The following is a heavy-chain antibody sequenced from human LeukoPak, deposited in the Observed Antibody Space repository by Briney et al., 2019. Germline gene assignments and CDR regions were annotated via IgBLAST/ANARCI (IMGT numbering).Heavy chain of an antibody. V-gene: IGHV5-51*01. Sequence: GESLKISCQGSGSSFTNYWIAWVRQMPGKGLEWMGIIYPGDSDTRYSPSFQGQVTISADKSISTAYLQWSSLKASDTAIYYCARRPSVTGAPFDYWGQGTLVTVSS. CDR3: ARRPSVTGAPFDY. CDR2: IYPGDSDT. CDR1: GSSFTNYW. D-gene: IGHD2-8*02. J-gene: IGHJ4*02.